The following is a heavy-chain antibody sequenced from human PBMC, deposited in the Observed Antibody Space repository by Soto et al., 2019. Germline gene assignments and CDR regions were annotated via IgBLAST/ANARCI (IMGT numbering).Heavy chain of an antibody. D-gene: IGHD2-2*01. CDR3: ARFPDCSSTSCYRYYYYYMDV. Sequence: GGSLRLSCAASGFTVSSNYMSWVRQAPGKGLEWVSVIYSGGSTYYADSVKGRFTISRDNSKNTLYLQMNSLRAEDTAVYYCARFPDCSSTSCYRYYYYYMDVWGKGTTVTVSS. CDR1: GFTVSSNY. J-gene: IGHJ6*03. V-gene: IGHV3-66*01. CDR2: IYSGGST.